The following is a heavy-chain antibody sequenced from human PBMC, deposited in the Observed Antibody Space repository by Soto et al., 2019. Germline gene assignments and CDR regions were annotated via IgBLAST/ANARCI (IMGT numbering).Heavy chain of an antibody. V-gene: IGHV4-30-2*05. J-gene: IGHJ4*02. CDR1: GGSISSGGYS. CDR3: ARFNPTVVIHFFDY. CDR2: IYYSGST. D-gene: IGHD2-15*01. Sequence: QLQLQESGSGLVKPSQTLSLTCAVSGGSISSGGYSWNWIRQPPGKGLEWIGYIYYSGSTYYNPSLKSRVTISVDTSKNQFSLKLSSVTAADTAVYYCARFNPTVVIHFFDYWGQGTLVTVSS.